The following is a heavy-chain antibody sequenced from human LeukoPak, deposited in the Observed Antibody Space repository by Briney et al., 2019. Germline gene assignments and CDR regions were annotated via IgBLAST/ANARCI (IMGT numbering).Heavy chain of an antibody. CDR3: ARGQRGLPH. CDR1: GGSISTYY. Sequence: SETLSLTCTVSGGSISTYYWTWIRQPPGKGLEWIGYIDYSGSTNYNPSLKSRVSISVDTSKNQFSLRLSSVTAADTAVYYCARGQRGLPHWGQGTLVTVSS. CDR2: IDYSGST. J-gene: IGHJ4*02. V-gene: IGHV4-59*01. D-gene: IGHD3-16*01.